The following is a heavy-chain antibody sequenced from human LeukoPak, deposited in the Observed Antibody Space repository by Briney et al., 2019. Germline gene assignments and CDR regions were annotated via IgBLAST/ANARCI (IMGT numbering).Heavy chain of an antibody. CDR3: ARDADYGDYLPCY. CDR2: IYYSGST. Sequence: SETLSLTCTVSGGSISSGGYYWSWIRQHPGKGLEWIGYIYYSGSTYYNPSLKSRVTISVDTSKNQFSLKLSSVTAADTAVYYCARDADYGDYLPCYWGQGTLVTVSS. J-gene: IGHJ4*02. V-gene: IGHV4-31*03. D-gene: IGHD4-17*01. CDR1: GGSISSGGYY.